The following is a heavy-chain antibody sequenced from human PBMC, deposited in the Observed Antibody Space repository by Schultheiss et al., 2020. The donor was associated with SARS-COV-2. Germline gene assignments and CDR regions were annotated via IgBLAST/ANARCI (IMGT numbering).Heavy chain of an antibody. CDR2: IYYSGST. D-gene: IGHD2-15*01. V-gene: IGHV4-38-2*02. CDR1: GYSISSGYY. Sequence: SETLSLTCAVSGYSISSGYYWGWIRQPPGKGLEWIGSIYYSGSTYYNPSLTSLVSISIDTSKNQFSLKLSSVTAADTAVYYCARDNGYCSGGSCYAFDIWGQGTMVTVSS. J-gene: IGHJ3*02. CDR3: ARDNGYCSGGSCYAFDI.